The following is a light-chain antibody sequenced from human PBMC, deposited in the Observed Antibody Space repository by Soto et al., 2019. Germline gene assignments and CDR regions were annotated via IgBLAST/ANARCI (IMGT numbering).Light chain of an antibody. J-gene: IGLJ1*01. V-gene: IGLV2-8*01. CDR1: SSDVGDYNY. CDR2: EVS. CDR3: SSYAGSSYYV. Sequence: QSALTQPPSASGSPGQSVTISCTGTSSDVGDYNYVSWYQQYPGKAPKLMIYEVSKRPSGVPDRFSGSKSGNTASLTVSGLQAEDEADYYCSSYAGSSYYVFGTGTKMTVL.